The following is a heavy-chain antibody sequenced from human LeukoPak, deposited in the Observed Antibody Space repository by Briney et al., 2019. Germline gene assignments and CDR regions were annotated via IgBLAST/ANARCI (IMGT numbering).Heavy chain of an antibody. Sequence: PSEILSLTCTVSGYSISSGYYWGWIRQPPGKGLEWIGSIYHSGSTYYNPSLKSRVTISVDTSKNQFSLKLSSVTAADTAVYYCARGDEGYYDSSGYPSYFDYWGQGTLSPSPQ. V-gene: IGHV4-38-2*02. D-gene: IGHD3-22*01. CDR1: GYSISSGYY. CDR3: ARGDEGYYDSSGYPSYFDY. CDR2: IYHSGST. J-gene: IGHJ4*02.